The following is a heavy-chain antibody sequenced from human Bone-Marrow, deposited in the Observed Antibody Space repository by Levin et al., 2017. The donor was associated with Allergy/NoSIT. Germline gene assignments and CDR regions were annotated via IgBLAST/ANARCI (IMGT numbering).Heavy chain of an antibody. CDR1: GGTFSSYT. D-gene: IGHD1-20*01. V-gene: IGHV1-69*02. CDR2: IIPILGIA. Sequence: KISCKASGGTFSSYTISWVRQAPGQGLEWMGRIIPILGIANYAQKFQGRVTITADKSTSTAYMELSSLRSEDTAVYYCAATTRYNWIRCPGVLDYWGQGTLVTVSS. J-gene: IGHJ4*02. CDR3: AATTRYNWIRCPGVLDY.